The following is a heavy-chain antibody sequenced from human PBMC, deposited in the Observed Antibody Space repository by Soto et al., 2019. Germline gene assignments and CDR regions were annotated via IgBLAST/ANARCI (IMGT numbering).Heavy chain of an antibody. J-gene: IGHJ4*01. Sequence: SKTLSLTCTVSHGSSISGVYYWSWIRQQPGKGLEWIGYIYYSGSNYYNPSLKSRVTISVDKSKNQFSLKLSSVTAADTAVYYCARDSANWSRTSRSRHYFDYSGHGT. CDR2: IYYSGSN. D-gene: IGHD2-2*01. V-gene: IGHV4-31*03. CDR1: HGSSISGVYY. CDR3: ARDSANWSRTSRSRHYFDY.